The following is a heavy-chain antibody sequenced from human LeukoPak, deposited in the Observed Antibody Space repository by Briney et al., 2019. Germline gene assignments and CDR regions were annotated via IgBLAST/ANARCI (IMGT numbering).Heavy chain of an antibody. CDR1: GFTFSDYY. V-gene: IGHV3-11*01. D-gene: IGHD3-22*01. CDR3: ARGHRYYDSSGYFMSMGDDAFDI. CDR2: ISSSGSTI. J-gene: IGHJ3*02. Sequence: GGSLRLSCAASGFTFSDYYMSWIRQAPGKGLEWVSYISSSGSTIYYADSVKGRFTISRDNAKNSLYLQMNSLRAEDTAVYYCARGHRYYDSSGYFMSMGDDAFDIWGQGTMVTVPS.